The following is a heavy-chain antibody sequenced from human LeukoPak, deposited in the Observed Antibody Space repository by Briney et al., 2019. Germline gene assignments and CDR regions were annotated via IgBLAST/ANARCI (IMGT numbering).Heavy chain of an antibody. CDR1: GYTFTSYY. CDR3: ARVGIAVAAIDY. D-gene: IGHD6-19*01. V-gene: IGHV1-2*02. Sequence: ASVKLSCQASGYTFTSYYMHWVRQAPGQGLEWMGWINPNSGGTNYAQKFQGRVTMTRDTSISTAYMELSRLRSDDTAVYYCARVGIAVAAIDYWGQGTLVTVSS. CDR2: INPNSGGT. J-gene: IGHJ4*02.